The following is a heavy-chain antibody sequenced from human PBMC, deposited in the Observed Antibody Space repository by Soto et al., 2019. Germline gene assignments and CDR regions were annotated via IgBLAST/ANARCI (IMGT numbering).Heavy chain of an antibody. CDR2: IWYDGSNK. CDR1: GFTFSSYG. V-gene: IGHV3-33*01. CDR3: ARDWLMVRGVILPPGAY. Sequence: SLRLSCAASGFTFSSYGMHWVRQAPGKGLEWVAVIWYDGSNKYYADSVKGRFTISRDNSENTLYLQMNSLRAEDTAVYYCARDWLMVRGVILPPGAYWGQGTLVTVSS. J-gene: IGHJ4*02. D-gene: IGHD3-10*01.